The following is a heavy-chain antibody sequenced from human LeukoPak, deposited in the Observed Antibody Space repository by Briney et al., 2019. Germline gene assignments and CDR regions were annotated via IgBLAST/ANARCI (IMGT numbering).Heavy chain of an antibody. CDR2: IYYSGST. V-gene: IGHV4-39*01. Sequence: AETLTLTCNVSGGSISSSTYYWSWIRQPPGMGLEWIGSIYYSGSTLYNASLKSRVTISVDTSKNHFSLKLSSVTAADTAVYYCARHFHYSNNWFDPWGQETPVIISS. J-gene: IGHJ5*02. CDR1: GGSISSSTYY. D-gene: IGHD4-11*01. CDR3: ARHFHYSNNWFDP.